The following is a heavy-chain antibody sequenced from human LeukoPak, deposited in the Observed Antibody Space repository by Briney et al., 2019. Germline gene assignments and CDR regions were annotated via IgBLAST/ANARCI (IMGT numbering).Heavy chain of an antibody. CDR3: TTYYVGEGGRGH. Sequence: SETQSLTCSVSGDSVSSAGYHWSWIRQAPGKGLEWIGHSGSPSYNPSLKRGVMISIDTSNNQFSLKVSTVTAADTAVYYCTTYYVGEGGRGHWGPGTLVTVSS. D-gene: IGHD2-21*01. V-gene: IGHV4-61*08. CDR2: SGSP. J-gene: IGHJ4*02. CDR1: GDSVSSAGYH.